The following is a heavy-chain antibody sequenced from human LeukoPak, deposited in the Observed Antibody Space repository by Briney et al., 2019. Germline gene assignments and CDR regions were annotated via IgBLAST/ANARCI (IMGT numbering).Heavy chain of an antibody. D-gene: IGHD6-19*01. CDR3: ASVLSGIAVAGSFDP. J-gene: IGHJ5*02. CDR1: GYSFIDYY. V-gene: IGHV1-69*02. CDR2: IIPILGIA. Sequence: ASVKVSCKASGYSFIDYYMHWVRQAPGQGLEWMGRIIPILGIANYAQKFQGRVTITADKSTSTAYMELSSLRSEDTAVYYCASVLSGIAVAGSFDPWGQGTLVTVSS.